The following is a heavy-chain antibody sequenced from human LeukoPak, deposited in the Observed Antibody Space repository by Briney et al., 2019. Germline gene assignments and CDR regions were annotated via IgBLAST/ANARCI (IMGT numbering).Heavy chain of an antibody. CDR2: ISGSGGRT. CDR1: GLTFSSYA. Sequence: GGSLRLSCAASGLTFSSYAMSWVRQAPGKGLEWVSAISGSGGRTYYADSVKGRFTISRDNSKNTLYLQMNSLRAEDTAVYYCAKDPNYGDYFDYWGQGTLVTVS. D-gene: IGHD4-17*01. V-gene: IGHV3-23*01. CDR3: AKDPNYGDYFDY. J-gene: IGHJ4*02.